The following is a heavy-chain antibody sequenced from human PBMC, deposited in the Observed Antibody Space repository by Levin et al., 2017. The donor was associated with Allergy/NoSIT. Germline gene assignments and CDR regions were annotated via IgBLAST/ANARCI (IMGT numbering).Heavy chain of an antibody. D-gene: IGHD2-15*01. Sequence: LSLTCAASGFTFDDYTMHWVRQAPGKGLEWVSLISWDGGSTYYADSVKGRFTISRDNSKNSLYLQMNSLRTEDTALYYCAKGYCSGGSCSAVWDYWGQGTLVTVSS. J-gene: IGHJ4*02. V-gene: IGHV3-43*01. CDR2: ISWDGGST. CDR1: GFTFDDYT. CDR3: AKGYCSGGSCSAVWDY.